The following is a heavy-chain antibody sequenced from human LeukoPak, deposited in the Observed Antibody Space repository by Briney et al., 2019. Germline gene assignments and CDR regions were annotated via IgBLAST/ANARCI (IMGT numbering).Heavy chain of an antibody. J-gene: IGHJ4*02. Sequence: PSQTLSLTCAKSGDSVSSNSAAWNWIRQSPSRGLEGLGRTYYRSNWNNDFAEAVKSRITIKPDTSRNQLSLQLNSLTPEDTAVYYCASARLHHTYGSGTNFDYWGQETLVTVSS. CDR3: ASARLHHTYGSGTNFDY. V-gene: IGHV6-1*01. D-gene: IGHD3-10*01. CDR1: GDSVSSNSAA. CDR2: TYYRSNWNN.